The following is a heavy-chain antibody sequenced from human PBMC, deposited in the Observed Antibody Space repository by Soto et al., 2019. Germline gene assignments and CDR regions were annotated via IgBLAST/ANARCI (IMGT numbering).Heavy chain of an antibody. V-gene: IGHV3-23*01. Sequence: EVQLLESGGGMVQPGGSLRLSCAASGFTFSPYSMSWVRQAPGKGLEWVSIISGDSVTIEYADSAKGRFTISRDNTKNMLFLQMGSLRAEDTAVYYCARGIGNPSYFANWGQGTLVTVSS. D-gene: IGHD1-1*01. CDR1: GFTFSPYS. J-gene: IGHJ4*02. CDR3: ARGIGNPSYFAN. CDR2: ISGDSVTI.